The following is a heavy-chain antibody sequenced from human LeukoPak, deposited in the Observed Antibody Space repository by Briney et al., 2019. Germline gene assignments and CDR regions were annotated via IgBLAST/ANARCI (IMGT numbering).Heavy chain of an antibody. Sequence: QAGGSLRLSCAASGFTFSSYAMSWVRQAPGKGLEWVSAISGSGGSTYYADSVKGRFTISRDNSKNTLYLQMNSLRAEDTAVYHCAKQDIVVVPAAGNFDYWGQGTLVTVSS. CDR1: GFTFSSYA. CDR3: AKQDIVVVPAAGNFDY. CDR2: ISGSGGST. V-gene: IGHV3-23*01. J-gene: IGHJ4*02. D-gene: IGHD2-2*01.